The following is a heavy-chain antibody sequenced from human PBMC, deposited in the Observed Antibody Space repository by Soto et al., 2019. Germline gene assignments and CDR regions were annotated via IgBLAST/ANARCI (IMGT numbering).Heavy chain of an antibody. D-gene: IGHD5-12*01. CDR3: VKTGYSGYDWDD. J-gene: IGHJ4*02. CDR2: INSYGGST. CDR1: GFTFSSYA. V-gene: IGHV3-64D*06. Sequence: EVQLVESGGGLVQPGGSLRLSCAASGFTFSSYAMHWVRQAPGKGLEYVSVINSYGGSTYYADSVKDRFTISRDNSKNTVYLQISSLRAADTAVYYCVKTGYSGYDWDDWGQGTLVTVSS.